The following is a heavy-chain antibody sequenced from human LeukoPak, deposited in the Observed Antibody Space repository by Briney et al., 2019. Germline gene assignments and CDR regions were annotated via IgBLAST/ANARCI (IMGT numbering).Heavy chain of an antibody. D-gene: IGHD3-10*01. CDR1: GGSFSGYY. V-gene: IGHV4-34*01. CDR3: ARGSNYYGSGSLWTYFDY. Sequence: SETLSLTCAVYGGSFSGYYWSWIRQPPGKGLEWIGEINHVGSTNYNPSLKSRVTISIDTSRNQFSLKLSSVTAADTAVYYCARGSNYYGSGSLWTYFDYWGQGTLVTVSS. CDR2: INHVGST. J-gene: IGHJ4*02.